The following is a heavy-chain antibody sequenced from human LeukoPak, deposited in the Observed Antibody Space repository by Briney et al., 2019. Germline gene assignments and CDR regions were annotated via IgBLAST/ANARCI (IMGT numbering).Heavy chain of an antibody. J-gene: IGHJ1*01. Sequence: GGSLRLSCAASGFTFSSYEMNWVRQAPGKGLDWVSYISSSGSAIYYADSVKGRFTISRDNSKNTLYLHMNSLRSEDTARYYCAKAPPIYYDRSGYYPFQHWGQGTLVTVSS. CDR1: GFTFSSYE. D-gene: IGHD3-22*01. CDR2: ISSSGSAI. V-gene: IGHV3-48*03. CDR3: AKAPPIYYDRSGYYPFQH.